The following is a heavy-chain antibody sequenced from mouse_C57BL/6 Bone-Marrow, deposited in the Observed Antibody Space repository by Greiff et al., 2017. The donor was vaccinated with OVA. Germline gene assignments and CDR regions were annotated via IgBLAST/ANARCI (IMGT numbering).Heavy chain of an antibody. CDR2: SRNKANDYTT. V-gene: IGHV7-1*01. CDR3: ARDGDYYGGGFAY. CDR1: GFTFSDFY. Sequence: EVQVVESGGGLVQSGRSLRLSCATSGFTFSDFYMEWVRQAPGKGLEWIAASRNKANDYTTEYSASVKGRFIVSRATSQSILYLQMKALRAEDTDVYDCARDGDYYGGGFAYWGQGTLVTVSA. J-gene: IGHJ3*01. D-gene: IGHD1-1*02.